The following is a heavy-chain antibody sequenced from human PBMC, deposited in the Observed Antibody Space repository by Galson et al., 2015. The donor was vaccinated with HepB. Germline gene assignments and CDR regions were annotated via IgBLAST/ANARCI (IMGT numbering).Heavy chain of an antibody. Sequence: SLRLSCAASGFTFGDYAMSWFRQAPGKGLEWVGSIRSKAYGGTTEYAASVKGTFTIAREDSKSNAYLQMNSLKTEDTAVYYYTSGDGYYDYYGMDVWGQGTTVTVSS. CDR1: GFTFGDYA. CDR2: IRSKAYGGTT. D-gene: IGHD3-3*01. V-gene: IGHV3-49*03. J-gene: IGHJ6*02. CDR3: TSGDGYYDYYGMDV.